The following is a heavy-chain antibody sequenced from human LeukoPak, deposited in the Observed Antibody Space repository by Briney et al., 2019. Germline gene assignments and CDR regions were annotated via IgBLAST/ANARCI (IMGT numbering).Heavy chain of an antibody. J-gene: IGHJ5*02. Sequence: ASVKVSCKASGYTFTGYYIHWVRQAPGQGLEWMGWINPKSGGTDYTQKLQGRVTMTRDTSIRTAYMELSSLRSDDTAVYYCAKDRAVVTSSLSNWFDPWGQGTLVTVSS. CDR2: INPKSGGT. V-gene: IGHV1-2*02. CDR1: GYTFTGYY. D-gene: IGHD2-21*02. CDR3: AKDRAVVTSSLSNWFDP.